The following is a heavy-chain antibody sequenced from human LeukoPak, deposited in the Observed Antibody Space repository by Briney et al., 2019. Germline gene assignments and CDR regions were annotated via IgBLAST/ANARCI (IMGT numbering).Heavy chain of an antibody. CDR3: ARETCSSTSCSTDY. J-gene: IGHJ4*02. V-gene: IGHV3-23*01. D-gene: IGHD2-2*01. Sequence: GGSLRLSCAASGFTFSSYAMSWVRQAPGKGLGWVSAISGGGGSAYYADSVKGRFTISRDNSKNTLYLQMNSLRAEDTAVYYCARETCSSTSCSTDYWGQGTLVTVSS. CDR2: ISGGGGSA. CDR1: GFTFSSYA.